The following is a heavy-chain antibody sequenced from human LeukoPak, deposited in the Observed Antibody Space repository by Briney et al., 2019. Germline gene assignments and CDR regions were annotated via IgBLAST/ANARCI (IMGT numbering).Heavy chain of an antibody. CDR2: INPNSGGT. Sequence: ASVKVSCEASGYTFTGYYMHWVRQAPGQGLEWMGWINPNSGGTNYAQKFQGRVTMTRDTSISTAYMELSRLRSDDTAVYYCARGPPRAHGSGSYYKFFYYGMDVWGQGTTVTVSS. J-gene: IGHJ6*02. CDR3: ARGPPRAHGSGSYYKFFYYGMDV. D-gene: IGHD3-10*01. CDR1: GYTFTGYY. V-gene: IGHV1-2*02.